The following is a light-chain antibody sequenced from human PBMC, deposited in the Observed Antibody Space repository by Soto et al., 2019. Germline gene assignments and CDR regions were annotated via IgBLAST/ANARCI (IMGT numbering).Light chain of an antibody. CDR3: QQYNTYSRT. Sequence: DIQMTQSPSSLSASVGDRGTIGCWASQGIRNDLGWYQQKPGKTPKRLIYDASNLQSGVPSRFSGSGSGTEFTLTISSLQPDDFATYYCQQYNTYSRTFGQGTKVDI. V-gene: IGKV1-17*01. CDR1: QGIRND. CDR2: DAS. J-gene: IGKJ1*01.